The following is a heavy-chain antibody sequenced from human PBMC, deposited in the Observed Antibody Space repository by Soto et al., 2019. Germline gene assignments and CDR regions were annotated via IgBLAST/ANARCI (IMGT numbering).Heavy chain of an antibody. CDR2: IGTAGDT. Sequence: GGSLRLSCAASGFTFSSYDMHWVRQGTGKGLEWVSAIGTAGDTYYPGSVKGRFTISRENAKNSLYLQMNSLRAGDTAVYYCARGCSGGSCYSLRANWFDPWGQGTLVTVPQ. D-gene: IGHD2-15*01. CDR1: GFTFSSYD. J-gene: IGHJ5*02. CDR3: ARGCSGGSCYSLRANWFDP. V-gene: IGHV3-13*01.